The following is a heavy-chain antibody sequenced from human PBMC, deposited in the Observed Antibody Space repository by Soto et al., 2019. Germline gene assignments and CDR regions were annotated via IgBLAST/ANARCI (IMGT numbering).Heavy chain of an antibody. D-gene: IGHD1-7*01. V-gene: IGHV3-64*01. CDR1: GFTFSSYD. J-gene: IGHJ4*02. CDR3: VGRVSGNYDC. CDR2: ISSNGGTT. Sequence: EVQLAESGGGMVQPGGSLRLSCVASGFTFSSYDMHWVRQAPGKGLEYVSSISSNGGTTYYGNSVKGRFTISRDNSKNVPDLHRGSLGAEGMAVYYCVGRVSGNYDCWGQGTLVNVSS.